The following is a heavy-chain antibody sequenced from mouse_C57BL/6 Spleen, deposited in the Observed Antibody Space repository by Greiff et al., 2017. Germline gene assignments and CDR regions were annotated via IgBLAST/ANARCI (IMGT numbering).Heavy chain of an antibody. CDR1: GYTFTDYN. CDR2: INPNNGGT. J-gene: IGHJ3*01. Sequence: VQLKQSGPELVKPGASVKIPCKASGYTFTDYNMAWVKQSHGKSLEWIGDINPNNGGTIYNQKFKGKATLTVDKSSSTAYMEIRSLTSEDTAVYYCARMVTTGAFTYWGQGTLVTVSA. CDR3: ARMVTTGAFTY. D-gene: IGHD2-2*01. V-gene: IGHV1-18*01.